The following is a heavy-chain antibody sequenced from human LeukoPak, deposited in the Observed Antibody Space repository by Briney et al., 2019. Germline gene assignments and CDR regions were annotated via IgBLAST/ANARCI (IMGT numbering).Heavy chain of an antibody. CDR3: ARAEGLTYYDFWSGYTLFDY. J-gene: IGHJ4*02. CDR2: INPNSGGT. CDR1: GYTFTSYG. D-gene: IGHD3-3*01. V-gene: IGHV1-2*06. Sequence: ASVKVSCKASGYTFTSYGISWVRQAPGQGLEWMGRINPNSGGTNYAQKFQGRVTMTRDTSISTAYMELSRLRSDDTAVYYCARAEGLTYYDFWSGYTLFDYWGQGTLVTVSS.